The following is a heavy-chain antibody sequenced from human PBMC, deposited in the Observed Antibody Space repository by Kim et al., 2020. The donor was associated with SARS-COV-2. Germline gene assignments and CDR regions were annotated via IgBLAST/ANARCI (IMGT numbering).Heavy chain of an antibody. CDR1: GFTFDDYA. CDR2: ISGDGGST. J-gene: IGHJ6*01. V-gene: IGHV3-43*02. CDR3: AKDPREELWLHHYYGMDV. D-gene: IGHD5-18*01. Sequence: GGSLRLSCAASGFTFDDYAMHWVRQAPGKGLEWVSLISGDGGSTYYADSVKGRFTISRDNSKNSLYLQMNSLRTEDTALYYCAKDPREELWLHHYYGMDVRGQGATATDSS.